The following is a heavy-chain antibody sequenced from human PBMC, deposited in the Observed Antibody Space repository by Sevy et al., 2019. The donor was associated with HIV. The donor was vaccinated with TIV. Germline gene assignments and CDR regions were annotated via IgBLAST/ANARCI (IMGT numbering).Heavy chain of an antibody. V-gene: IGHV3-7*03. CDR3: ARDCSSTTCLWGLDV. CDR2: IKRDGSER. Sequence: GGSLRLSCAASGFTFSNYWMTWVRQAPGKGLEWVANIKRDGSERYYVASVKGRFTISRDNAKNSLYLQMNSLRADDTAVYYCARDCSSTTCLWGLDVWAKGPRSPSP. D-gene: IGHD2-2*01. J-gene: IGHJ6*02. CDR1: GFTFSNYW.